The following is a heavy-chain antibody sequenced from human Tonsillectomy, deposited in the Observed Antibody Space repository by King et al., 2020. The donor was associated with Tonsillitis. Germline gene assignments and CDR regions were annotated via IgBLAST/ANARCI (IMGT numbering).Heavy chain of an antibody. CDR1: GGSFSGYY. CDR2: INHSGST. CDR3: ARGADSSSL. J-gene: IGHJ4*02. D-gene: IGHD6-13*01. V-gene: IGHV4-34*01. Sequence: VQLQQWGAGLLKPSDTLSLTCAVYGGSFSGYYWSWIRQPPGKGLEWIGEINHSGSTNYNPSLKSRVTISVDTSKNQFSLKLSSVTAADTAVYYCARGADSSSLWGQGTLVTVSS.